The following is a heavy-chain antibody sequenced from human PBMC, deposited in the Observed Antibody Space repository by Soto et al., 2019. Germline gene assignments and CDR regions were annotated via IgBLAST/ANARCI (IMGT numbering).Heavy chain of an antibody. CDR3: ARGKGRDGYNWGPFFDY. J-gene: IGHJ4*02. CDR2: INPNSGGT. V-gene: IGHV1-2*04. D-gene: IGHD5-12*01. CDR1: GYTFTGYY. Sequence: QVQLVQSGAEVKKPGASVKVSCKASGYTFTGYYMHWVRQAPGQGLEWMGWINPNSGGTNYAQKFQGWVTMTRDTSISTAYMELSRLRSDDTAVYCCARGKGRDGYNWGPFFDYWGQGTLVTVSS.